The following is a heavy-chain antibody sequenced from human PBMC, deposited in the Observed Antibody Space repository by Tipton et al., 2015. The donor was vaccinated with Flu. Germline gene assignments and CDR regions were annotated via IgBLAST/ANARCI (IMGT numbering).Heavy chain of an antibody. Sequence: TLSLTCSVSGDSISSDYHWGWIRQFPGKGLEWIGTVSRSGSTVYNPSLTSRVTISIDRSKNQFSLNLKSVTVADTAVYYCTRDAHDSSGHYYFTDSWGQGTLVTVSS. CDR3: TRDAHDSSGHYYFTDS. J-gene: IGHJ4*02. V-gene: IGHV4-38-2*02. D-gene: IGHD3-22*01. CDR1: GDSISSDYH. CDR2: VSRSGST.